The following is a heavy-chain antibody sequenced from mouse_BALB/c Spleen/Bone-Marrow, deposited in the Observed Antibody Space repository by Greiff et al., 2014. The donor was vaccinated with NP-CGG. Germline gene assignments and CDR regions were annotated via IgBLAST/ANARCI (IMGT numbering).Heavy chain of an antibody. D-gene: IGHD2-4*01. CDR1: GFTFSSYG. Sequence: EVKLVESGGDLVKPGGSLKLSCAASGFTFSSYGMSWVRQTPDKRLEWVATISSGGSYTYYPDSVKGRFTISRENAKNTLYLQMSSLKSEDTAMYYCARQTYYDYDGYFDYWGQGTTLTVSS. V-gene: IGHV5-6*01. CDR3: ARQTYYDYDGYFDY. CDR2: ISSGGSYT. J-gene: IGHJ2*01.